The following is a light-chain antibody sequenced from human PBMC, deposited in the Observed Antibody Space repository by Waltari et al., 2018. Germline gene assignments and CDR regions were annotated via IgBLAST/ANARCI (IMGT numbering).Light chain of an antibody. CDR1: QTISIY. V-gene: IGKV1-39*01. J-gene: IGKJ1*01. CDR2: ATS. CDR3: QQSYSTPPWT. Sequence: DLEMTQLPSSLSASVGDRVTITVRASQTISIYLNWYQQKPGKAPTLLIYATSSLQSEVPSRFSGSGSETDFTLTISSLQPEDFATYYCQQSYSTPPWTFGQGTKVEIK.